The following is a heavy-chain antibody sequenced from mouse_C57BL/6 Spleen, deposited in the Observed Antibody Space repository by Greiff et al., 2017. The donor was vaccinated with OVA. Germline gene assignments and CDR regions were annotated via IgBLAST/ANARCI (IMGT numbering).Heavy chain of an antibody. J-gene: IGHJ3*01. CDR2: IYPSDSET. Sequence: VQLQQPGAELVRPGSSVKLSCKASGYTFTSYWMDWVKQRPGQGLEWIGNIYPSDSETHYNQKFKDKATLTVDKSSSTAYMQLSSLTSEDSAVYYCARELRLRGDWFAYWGQGTLVTVSA. D-gene: IGHD3-2*02. CDR3: ARELRLRGDWFAY. V-gene: IGHV1-61*01. CDR1: GYTFTSYW.